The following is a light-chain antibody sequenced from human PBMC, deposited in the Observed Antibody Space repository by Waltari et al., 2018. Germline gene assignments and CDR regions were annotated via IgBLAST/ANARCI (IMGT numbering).Light chain of an antibody. Sequence: DVVMTQSPDSLAVSLGERATINCKSTQSVSYIPDNKNYLAWFQQKPGQPPKLLIYWASTRESGVPDRFTGSGSGTGFTLTINSLQAEDVAVYYCQQYYIAPWTFGQGSKVEIK. V-gene: IGKV4-1*01. J-gene: IGKJ1*01. CDR1: QSVSYIPDNKNY. CDR3: QQYYIAPWT. CDR2: WAS.